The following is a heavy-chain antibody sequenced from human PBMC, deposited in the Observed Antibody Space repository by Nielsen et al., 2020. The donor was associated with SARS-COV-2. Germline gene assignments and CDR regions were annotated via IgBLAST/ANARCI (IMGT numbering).Heavy chain of an antibody. Sequence: GESLKISCAASGFTFSSYGMHWVRQAPGKGPEWVAVISYDGSNKYYADSVKGRFTISRDNSKNTLYLQMNSLRAEDTAVYYCARDKVGATLDYWGQGTLVTVSS. J-gene: IGHJ4*02. V-gene: IGHV3-30*03. CDR1: GFTFSSYG. D-gene: IGHD1-26*01. CDR3: ARDKVGATLDY. CDR2: ISYDGSNK.